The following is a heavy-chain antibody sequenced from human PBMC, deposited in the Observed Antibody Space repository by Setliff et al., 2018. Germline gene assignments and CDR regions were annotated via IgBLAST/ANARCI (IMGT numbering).Heavy chain of an antibody. D-gene: IGHD3-3*01. Sequence: SGPTLVNPTQTLTLTCTFSGFSLSTSGMCVTWIRQPPGKALEWLARIDWDDDRYYTTSLKTRLTITKDTSKNQVVLTMTNVDPVDTATYYCARGFWSGYFVLDFWGQGSLVTVSS. J-gene: IGHJ4*02. CDR2: IDWDDDR. CDR3: ARGFWSGYFVLDF. CDR1: GFSLSTSGMC. V-gene: IGHV2-70*12.